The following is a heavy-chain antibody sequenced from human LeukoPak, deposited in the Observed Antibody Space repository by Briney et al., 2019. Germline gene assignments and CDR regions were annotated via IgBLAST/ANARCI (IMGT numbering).Heavy chain of an antibody. D-gene: IGHD3-16*01. Sequence: SETLSLTCTVSGGSISSYYWSWIRQPPGKGLEWIGEIYHSGSTNYNPSLKSRVTISVDKYKNQFSLKLSSVTAADTAVYYCARLGGMQGNDYWGQGTLVTVSS. CDR3: ARLGGMQGNDY. J-gene: IGHJ4*02. V-gene: IGHV4-59*12. CDR1: GGSISSYY. CDR2: IYHSGST.